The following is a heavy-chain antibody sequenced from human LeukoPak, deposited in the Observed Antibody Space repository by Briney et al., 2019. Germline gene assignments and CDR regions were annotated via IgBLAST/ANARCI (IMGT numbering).Heavy chain of an antibody. Sequence: GGSLRLSCAASGFTFSSYGMHWVRQAPGKGLEWVAVIWYDGSNKYYADSVKGRFTISRDNSKNTLHLQMNSLRAEDTAVYYCAGYSSSLYGGFDPWGQGTLVTVSS. V-gene: IGHV3-33*01. CDR3: AGYSSSLYGGFDP. CDR1: GFTFSSYG. D-gene: IGHD6-13*01. J-gene: IGHJ5*02. CDR2: IWYDGSNK.